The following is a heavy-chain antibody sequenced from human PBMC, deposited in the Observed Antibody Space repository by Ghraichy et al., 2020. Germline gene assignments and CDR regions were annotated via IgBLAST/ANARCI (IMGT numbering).Heavy chain of an antibody. J-gene: IGHJ5*02. D-gene: IGHD1-26*01. Sequence: GSLRLSCTVSGGSVSSGSYYWSWIRQPPGKGLEWLGYIYYSGSTNYNPSLKSRVTISVDTSTNQFSLKLSSVTAADTAVYYCARVDASGSFPNWFDPWGQGTLVTVSS. V-gene: IGHV4-61*01. CDR3: ARVDASGSFPNWFDP. CDR1: GGSVSSGSYY. CDR2: IYYSGST.